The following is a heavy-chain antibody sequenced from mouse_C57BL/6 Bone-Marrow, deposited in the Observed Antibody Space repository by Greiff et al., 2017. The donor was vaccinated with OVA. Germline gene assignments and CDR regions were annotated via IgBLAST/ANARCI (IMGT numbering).Heavy chain of an antibody. Sequence: VQLQQSGAELVRPGASVTLSCKASGYTFTDYEMHWVKQTPVHGLEWIGAIDPETGGTAYNQKFKGKAILTADKSSSTAYMELRSLTSEDSAVYYCTRGEHYGSSYYYFDYWGQGTTLTVSS. D-gene: IGHD1-1*01. CDR3: TRGEHYGSSYYYFDY. J-gene: IGHJ2*01. CDR1: GYTFTDYE. CDR2: IDPETGGT. V-gene: IGHV1-15*01.